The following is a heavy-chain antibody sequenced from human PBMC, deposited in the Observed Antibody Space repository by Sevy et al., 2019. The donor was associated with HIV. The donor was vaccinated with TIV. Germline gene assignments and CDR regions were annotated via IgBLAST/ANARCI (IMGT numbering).Heavy chain of an antibody. CDR2: ISGSGSTI. V-gene: IGHV3-11*01. J-gene: IGHJ6*02. CDR1: GFTLSDYY. CDR3: ARDHVKDGDLGDYYYYAMDV. Sequence: GGSLRLSCAASGFTLSDYYMSWIRQAPGKGLEWVSYISGSGSTIYYADSVKGRFTISRDNAKNSLSLQMNGLRAEDMAVYFCARDHVKDGDLGDYYYYAMDVWGQGTTVTVSS. D-gene: IGHD4-17*01.